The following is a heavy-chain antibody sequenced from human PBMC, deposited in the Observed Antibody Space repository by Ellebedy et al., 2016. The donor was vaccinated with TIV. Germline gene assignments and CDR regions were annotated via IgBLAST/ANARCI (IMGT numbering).Heavy chain of an antibody. D-gene: IGHD3-22*01. CDR2: IIPIFGTA. CDR3: ASPNYYDSRIARGGNWFDP. J-gene: IGHJ5*02. V-gene: IGHV1-69*13. CDR1: GGTFSSYA. Sequence: SVKVSCXASGGTFSSYAISWVRQAPGQGLEWMGGIIPIFGTANYAQKFQGRVTITADESTSTAYMELSSLRSEDTAVYYCASPNYYDSRIARGGNWFDPWGQGTLVTVSS.